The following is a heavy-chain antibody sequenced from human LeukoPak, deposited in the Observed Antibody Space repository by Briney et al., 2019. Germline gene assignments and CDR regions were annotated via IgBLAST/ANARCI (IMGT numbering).Heavy chain of an antibody. Sequence: ASVKVSCKASGGTFSSYAISWVRQAPGQGLEWMGWINAGNGNTKYSQKFQGRVTITRDTSASTAYMELSSLRSEDTAVYYCASGGGSYWEYFDYWGQGTLVTVSS. V-gene: IGHV1-3*01. CDR1: GGTFSSYA. D-gene: IGHD1-26*01. CDR2: INAGNGNT. J-gene: IGHJ4*02. CDR3: ASGGGSYWEYFDY.